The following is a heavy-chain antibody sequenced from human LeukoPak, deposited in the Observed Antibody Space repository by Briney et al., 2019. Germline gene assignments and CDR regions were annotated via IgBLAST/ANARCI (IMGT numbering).Heavy chain of an antibody. CDR3: ARDLGSP. CDR2: INPNSGGT. Sequence: ASVKVSCKASGYTFTGYYMHWVRQAPGQGLEWMGWINPNSGGTNYAQKFQGRVTMSVDTSKNQFSLKLSSVTAADTAVYYCARDLGSPWGQGTLVTVSS. V-gene: IGHV1-2*02. CDR1: GYTFTGYY. J-gene: IGHJ5*02.